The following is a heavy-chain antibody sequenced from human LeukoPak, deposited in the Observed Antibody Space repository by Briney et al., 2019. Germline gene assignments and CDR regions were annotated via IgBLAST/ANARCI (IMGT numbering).Heavy chain of an antibody. CDR1: GGSIDSYH. J-gene: IGHJ4*02. V-gene: IGHV4-59*01. CDR2: IYYTGTF. D-gene: IGHD3-10*01. CDR3: ARTTNYGSGTFDY. Sequence: SETLSLTCTVSGGSIDSYHWSWIRQPPGKGLEWIGYIYYTGTFSYNPSLKSRVTISMDTSKNQFSLKLSSVTAADTAVYYCARTTNYGSGTFDYWGQGTLVTVSS.